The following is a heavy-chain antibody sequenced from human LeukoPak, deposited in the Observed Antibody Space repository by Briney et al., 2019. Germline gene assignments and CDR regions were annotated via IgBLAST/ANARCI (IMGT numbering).Heavy chain of an antibody. CDR2: ISSSGSTI. J-gene: IGHJ4*02. D-gene: IGHD1-26*01. Sequence: GGSLRLSCAASGFTFSDYYMSWIRQAPGKGPEWVSYISSSGSTIYYADSVKGRFTISRDNAKNSLYLQMSSLRAEDTAVYYCARELSRSGSYAYWGQGTLVTVSS. V-gene: IGHV3-11*01. CDR3: ARELSRSGSYAY. CDR1: GFTFSDYY.